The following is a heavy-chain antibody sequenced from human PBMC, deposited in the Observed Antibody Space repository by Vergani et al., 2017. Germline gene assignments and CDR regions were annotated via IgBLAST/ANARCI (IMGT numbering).Heavy chain of an antibody. CDR1: GFTFSSYA. J-gene: IGHJ6*02. D-gene: IGHD6-13*01. Sequence: EVQLLESGGGLVQPGGSLRLSCAASGFTFSSYAMSWVRQAPGKGLEWVSAISGSGGSTYYADSVKGRFTISRDNSKNTLYLQMNSLRAEDTAVYYCAKAKIADYYYYYGMDVWGQGTTVTVSS. V-gene: IGHV3-23*01. CDR3: AKAKIADYYYYYGMDV. CDR2: ISGSGGST.